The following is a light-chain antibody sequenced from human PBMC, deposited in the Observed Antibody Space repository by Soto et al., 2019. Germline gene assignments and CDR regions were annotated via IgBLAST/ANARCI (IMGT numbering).Light chain of an antibody. CDR2: RNN. CDR1: NSNIGSDS. V-gene: IGLV1-44*01. Sequence: QAVLTQPPSASGTPGQSVTISCSGSNSNIGSDSVSWYQHLPGSALKVVIYRNNLRPSGVPDRFSGSKSGTSGSLAISGLQSEDEALYYCAAWDVSLNGPAFGGGTKLTVL. CDR3: AAWDVSLNGPA. J-gene: IGLJ2*01.